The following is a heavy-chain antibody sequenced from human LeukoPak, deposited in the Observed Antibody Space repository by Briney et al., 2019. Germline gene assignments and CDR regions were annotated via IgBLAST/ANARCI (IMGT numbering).Heavy chain of an antibody. D-gene: IGHD6-13*01. CDR2: ISAYNGNT. Sequence: GSSVKVSCKASGGTFSSYAISWVRQAPGQGLEWMGWISAYNGNTNYAQKLQGRVTMTTDTSTSTAYMELRSLRSDDTAVYYCARDKGSSWGKYNWFDPWGQGTLVTVSS. V-gene: IGHV1-18*01. CDR3: ARDKGSSWGKYNWFDP. CDR1: GGTFSSYA. J-gene: IGHJ5*02.